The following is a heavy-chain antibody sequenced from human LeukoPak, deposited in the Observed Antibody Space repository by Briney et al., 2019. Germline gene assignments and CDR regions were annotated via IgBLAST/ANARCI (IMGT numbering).Heavy chain of an antibody. CDR1: GVTFSSYW. CDR3: ARGPVLRYFDWLLHSYYFDY. J-gene: IGHJ4*02. Sequence: GGSLRLSCAASGVTFSSYWMSWVRQAPGKGLEWVANIKQDGSEKYYVDSVKGRFTISRDNAKNSLYLQMNSLRAEDTAVYYCARGPVLRYFDWLLHSYYFDYWGQGTLVTVSS. D-gene: IGHD3-9*01. V-gene: IGHV3-7*01. CDR2: IKQDGSEK.